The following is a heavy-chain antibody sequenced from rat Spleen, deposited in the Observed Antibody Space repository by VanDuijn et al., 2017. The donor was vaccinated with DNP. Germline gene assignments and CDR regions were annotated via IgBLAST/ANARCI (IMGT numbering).Heavy chain of an antibody. Sequence: QVQLKESGPGLVQPSETLSLTCTVSGFSVTSYSVSWVRQPPGKGLEWIAVISSGGGTYHNSALKSRLTISRDTSKSQVFLKMSNLQTEDTAIYFCTRGFNNYGFFDYWGHGVMVTVSS. CDR1: GFSVTSYS. CDR2: ISSGGGT. J-gene: IGHJ2*01. D-gene: IGHD1-10*01. V-gene: IGHV2-6*01. CDR3: TRGFNNYGFFDY.